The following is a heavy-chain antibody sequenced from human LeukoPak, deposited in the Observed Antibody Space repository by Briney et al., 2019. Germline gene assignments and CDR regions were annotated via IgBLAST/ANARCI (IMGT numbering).Heavy chain of an antibody. V-gene: IGHV3-7*01. Sequence: GGSLRLSCAAAGFSFSSCWSSWVRLSSGNGLEGVAGIKHDGSENYYVDSVKGRFTISRDNAKNSLYLQMNSLRAEDTAVYYCARDSFRYGSGSYFDYWGQGTLVTVSS. J-gene: IGHJ4*02. CDR2: IKHDGSEN. CDR3: ARDSFRYGSGSYFDY. CDR1: GFSFSSCW. D-gene: IGHD3-10*01.